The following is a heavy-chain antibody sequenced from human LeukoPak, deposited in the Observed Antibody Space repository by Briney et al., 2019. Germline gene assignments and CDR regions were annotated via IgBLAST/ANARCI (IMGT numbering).Heavy chain of an antibody. Sequence: GGSLRLSCAASGFTFSRNAMNWVRQAPGKGLEWVAAISGNGLGTYYADSVKDRFNISRDNSRNTLYLHMNSLRIEDTAFYYCAKDANFLRSSGYLIPIDFWGQGTLVTVSS. CDR3: AKDANFLRSSGYLIPIDF. V-gene: IGHV3-23*01. J-gene: IGHJ4*02. CDR1: GFTFSRNA. CDR2: ISGNGLGT. D-gene: IGHD3-22*01.